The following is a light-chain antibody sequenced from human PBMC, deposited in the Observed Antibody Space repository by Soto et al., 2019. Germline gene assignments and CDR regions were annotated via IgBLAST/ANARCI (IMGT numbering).Light chain of an antibody. J-gene: IGKJ1*01. V-gene: IGKV3-15*01. Sequence: EIVMTQSPSTLSVSPGERVTLSCRASQSVSRFLAWYQQRPGQAPRLLIYDTSTMATGVPARFSGSGSGTEFSLTISSLQSEDVAVYYCQQYNKWRTFGQGTKVEIK. CDR3: QQYNKWRT. CDR2: DTS. CDR1: QSVSRF.